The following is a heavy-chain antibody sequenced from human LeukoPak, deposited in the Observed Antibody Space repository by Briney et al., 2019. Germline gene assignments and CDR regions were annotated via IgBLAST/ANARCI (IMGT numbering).Heavy chain of an antibody. V-gene: IGHV3-23*01. Sequence: GGSLRLSCAASGFIFSNYGMNWVRQAPGKGLEWVAAISASGSATSYADSVRGRFTISRDSSRNTLFLHMNTLRAEDTAIYYCAKDRTVGASYWYFDLWGRGTLVTVSS. CDR2: ISASGSAT. D-gene: IGHD1-26*01. J-gene: IGHJ2*01. CDR3: AKDRTVGASYWYFDL. CDR1: GFIFSNYG.